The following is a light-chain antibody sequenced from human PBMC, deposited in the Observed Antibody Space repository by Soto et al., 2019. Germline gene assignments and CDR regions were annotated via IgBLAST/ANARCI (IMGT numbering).Light chain of an antibody. V-gene: IGKV1-5*01. CDR1: QSINAW. J-gene: IGKJ1*01. Sequence: DIQMTQAPCTLSASVGDTITITCRASQSINAWLAWYQQKAGKAPKLLIYDVSTLGAGVPSRFSGSASGTEFTLTISSLESDDFATYYCQQYHRYSTFGQGTKVDIK. CDR2: DVS. CDR3: QQYHRYST.